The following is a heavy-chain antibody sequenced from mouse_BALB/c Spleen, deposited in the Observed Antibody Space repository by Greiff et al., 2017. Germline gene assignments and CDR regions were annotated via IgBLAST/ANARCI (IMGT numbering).Heavy chain of an antibody. CDR1: GDSITSGY. V-gene: IGHV3-8*02. Sequence: EVKLVESGPSLVKPSQTLSLTCSVTGDSITSGYWNWIRKFPGNKLEYMGYISYSGSTYYNPSLKSRISITRDTSKNQYYLQLNSVTTEDTATYYCARYITTVNGFDYWGQGTTLTVSS. CDR3: ARYITTVNGFDY. D-gene: IGHD1-1*01. J-gene: IGHJ2*01. CDR2: ISYSGST.